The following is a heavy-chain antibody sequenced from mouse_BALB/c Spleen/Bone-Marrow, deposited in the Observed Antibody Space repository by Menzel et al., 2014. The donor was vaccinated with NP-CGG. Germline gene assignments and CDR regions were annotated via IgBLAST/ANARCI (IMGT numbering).Heavy chain of an antibody. J-gene: IGHJ4*01. CDR3: ARPRGNYAMDY. CDR2: INPDSSTI. V-gene: IGHV4-1*02. CDR1: GFDFSRYW. Sequence: EVKLQESGGGLVQPGGSLKLSCAASGFDFSRYWMSWVRQAPGKGLEWIGEINPDSSTISYTPSLKDKFIISRDNAKNTLYLQMCKVRSEDTALYYCARPRGNYAMDYWGQGTSVTVSS.